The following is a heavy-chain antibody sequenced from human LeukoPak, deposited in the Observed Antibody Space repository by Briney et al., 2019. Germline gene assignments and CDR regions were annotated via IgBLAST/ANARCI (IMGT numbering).Heavy chain of an antibody. CDR3: ARVGTTVVTLWSPDAFDI. J-gene: IGHJ3*02. CDR2: INPNSGGT. Sequence: ASVKVSCKASGYTFTGYYMHWVRQAPGQGLEWMGWINPNSGGTNYAQKFQGRVTMTRDTSISTAYMELSRLRSDDTAVYYCARVGTTVVTLWSPDAFDIWGQGTMVTVSS. V-gene: IGHV1-2*02. D-gene: IGHD4-23*01. CDR1: GYTFTGYY.